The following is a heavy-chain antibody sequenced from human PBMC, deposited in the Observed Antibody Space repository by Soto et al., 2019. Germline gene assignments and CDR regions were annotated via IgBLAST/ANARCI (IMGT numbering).Heavy chain of an antibody. D-gene: IGHD3-10*01. CDR2: IVPNVGTV. CDR1: GGTLSSFITYP. Sequence: QVQLVQSGPEVKKPGSSVKVSCKTSGGTLSSFITYPIKWVRQAPGQVPEWMGGIVPNVGTVNYAQRFQGSVTITADKSTETSYIEQNDLRSEETALYYCARRDTSVFLRYFETWGQGTLVTVS. CDR3: ARRDTSVFLRYFET. V-gene: IGHV1-69*06. J-gene: IGHJ4*02.